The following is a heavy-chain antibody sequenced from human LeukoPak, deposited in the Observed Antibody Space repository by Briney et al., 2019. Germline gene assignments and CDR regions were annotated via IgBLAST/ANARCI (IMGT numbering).Heavy chain of an antibody. D-gene: IGHD4-23*01. V-gene: IGHV1-46*01. J-gene: IGHJ5*02. CDR3: AREGGGNPEYNWFDP. CDR2: INPSGGST. Sequence: ASVKVSCKASGYTFTSYYMHWVRQAPGHGLEWMGIINPSGGSTSYAQKFQGRVTMTRDMSTSTVYMELSSLRPEDTAVYYCAREGGGNPEYNWFDPWGQGTLVIVSS. CDR1: GYTFTSYY.